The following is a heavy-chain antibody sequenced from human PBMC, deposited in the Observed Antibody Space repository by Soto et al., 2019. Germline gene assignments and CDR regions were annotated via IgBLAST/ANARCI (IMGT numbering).Heavy chain of an antibody. V-gene: IGHV3-21*01. CDR1: GFTFSSYS. CDR3: ARGLQSLFDY. Sequence: PGGSLRLSCAASGFTFSSYSMNWVRQAPGKGLEWVSSISSSSSYIFYADSVRGRFTISRDNSKNTLYVQMTSLRAEDTAVYYCARGLQSLFDYWGQGTLVTVSS. CDR2: ISSSSSYI. J-gene: IGHJ4*02.